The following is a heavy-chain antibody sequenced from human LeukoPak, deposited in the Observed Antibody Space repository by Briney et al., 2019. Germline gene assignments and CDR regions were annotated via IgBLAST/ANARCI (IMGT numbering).Heavy chain of an antibody. V-gene: IGHV4-59*01. J-gene: IGHJ3*02. D-gene: IGHD1-26*01. Sequence: SETLSLTCTVSGGSISSYYWSWIRQPPGKGLEWIGYIYYSGSTNYNPSLKSRVTISVDTSKNQFSLKLSSVTAADTAVYYCATDRLGIVDAFDIWGQGTMVTVSS. CDR2: IYYSGST. CDR3: ATDRLGIVDAFDI. CDR1: GGSISSYY.